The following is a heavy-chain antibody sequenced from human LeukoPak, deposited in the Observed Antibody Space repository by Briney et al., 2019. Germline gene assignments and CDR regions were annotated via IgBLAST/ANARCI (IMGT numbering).Heavy chain of an antibody. CDR2: IYHSGST. Sequence: SETLSLTCTVSGYSISSGYYWGWIRQPPGKGLEWIGSIYHSGSTYYNPSLKSRVTISVDTSKNQFFLKLSPVTAADTAVYYCARVLRIAAADTNWFDPWGQGTLVTVSS. J-gene: IGHJ5*02. CDR3: ARVLRIAAADTNWFDP. V-gene: IGHV4-38-2*02. CDR1: GYSISSGYY. D-gene: IGHD6-13*01.